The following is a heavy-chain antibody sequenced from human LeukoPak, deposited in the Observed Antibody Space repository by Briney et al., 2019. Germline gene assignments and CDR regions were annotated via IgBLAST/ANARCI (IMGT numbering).Heavy chain of an antibody. CDR3: ARGADYDILTGYHYYYYGMDV. CDR1: GYTITSYG. V-gene: IGHV1-18*01. Sequence: ASVKVSCKASGYTITSYGISWVRQAPGQGLEWMGWISAYNGNTDYAQKLQGRVTMTTDTSTSTAYMELRSLRSDDTAVYYCARGADYDILTGYHYYYYGMDVWGQGTTVTVSS. CDR2: ISAYNGNT. J-gene: IGHJ6*02. D-gene: IGHD3-9*01.